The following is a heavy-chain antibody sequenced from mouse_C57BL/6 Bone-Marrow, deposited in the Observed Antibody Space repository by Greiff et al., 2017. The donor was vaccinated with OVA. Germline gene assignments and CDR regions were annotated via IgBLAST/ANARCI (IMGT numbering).Heavy chain of an antibody. J-gene: IGHJ4*01. D-gene: IGHD4-1*01. V-gene: IGHV5-6*01. Sequence: EVHLVESGGDLVKPGGSLKLSCAASGFTFSSYGMSWVRQTPDKRLEWVATISSGGSYTYYPDSVKGRFTISRDNAKNTLYLQMSSLKSEDTAMYYCARHGTGTYYYAMDYWGQGTSVTVSS. CDR2: ISSGGSYT. CDR3: ARHGTGTYYYAMDY. CDR1: GFTFSSYG.